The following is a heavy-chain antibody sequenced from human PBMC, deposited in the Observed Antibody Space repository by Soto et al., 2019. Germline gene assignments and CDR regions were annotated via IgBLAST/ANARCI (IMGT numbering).Heavy chain of an antibody. CDR1: GGSFSGYY. Sequence: PSETLSLTCAVYGGSFSGYYWSWIRQPPGKGLEWIGEINHSGSTNYNPSLESRVTISVDTSKNQFSLKLSSVTAADTAVYYCARGMRGGAPIVLRPPGGMDVWGQGTTVTVSS. J-gene: IGHJ6*02. CDR2: INHSGST. V-gene: IGHV4-34*01. CDR3: ARGMRGGAPIVLRPPGGMDV. D-gene: IGHD2-8*01.